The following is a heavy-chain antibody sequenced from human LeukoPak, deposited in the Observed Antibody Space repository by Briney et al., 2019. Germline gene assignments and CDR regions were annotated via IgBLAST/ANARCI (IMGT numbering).Heavy chain of an antibody. CDR3: ARDFALYDILTGYYSVRAFDI. CDR1: GGSISSSSYY. V-gene: IGHV4-39*07. J-gene: IGHJ3*02. Sequence: SETLSLTCTVSGGSISSSSYYWGWIRQPPGKGLEWIGSIYYSGSTYYNPSLKSRVTISVDTSKNQFSLKLSSATAADTAVYYCARDFALYDILTGYYSVRAFDIWGQGTMVTVSS. CDR2: IYYSGST. D-gene: IGHD3-9*01.